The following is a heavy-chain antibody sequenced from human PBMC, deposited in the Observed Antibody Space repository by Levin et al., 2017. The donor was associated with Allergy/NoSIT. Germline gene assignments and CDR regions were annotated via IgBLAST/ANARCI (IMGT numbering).Heavy chain of an antibody. CDR2: IYHSGNT. V-gene: IGHV4-30-2*01. D-gene: IGHD1-1*01. CDR3: ARENGACAFDI. CDR1: GGSISGGGYS. J-gene: IGHJ3*02. Sequence: SQTLSLTCAVSGGSISGGGYSWSWIRQPPGKGLEYIGYIYHSGNTHYKPSLKSRVTISVDRSKNQFSLKLSSVTAADTAVYYCARENGACAFDIWGPGTMVTVSS.